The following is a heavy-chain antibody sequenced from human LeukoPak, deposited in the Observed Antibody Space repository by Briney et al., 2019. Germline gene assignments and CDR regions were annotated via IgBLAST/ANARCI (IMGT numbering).Heavy chain of an antibody. CDR3: ARDPPDYGGNSGNY. Sequence: GGSLRLSCAVSGLTFSNYWMHWVRQAPGKGLVWVSRISNDGTSTSYADSVKGRFTIFRDNAKNSLYLQMNSLRAEDTAVYYCARDPPDYGGNSGNYWGQGTLVTVSS. V-gene: IGHV3-74*01. D-gene: IGHD4-23*01. J-gene: IGHJ4*02. CDR1: GLTFSNYW. CDR2: ISNDGTST.